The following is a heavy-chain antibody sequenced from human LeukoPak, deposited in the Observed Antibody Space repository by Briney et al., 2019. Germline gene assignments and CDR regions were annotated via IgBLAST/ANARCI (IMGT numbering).Heavy chain of an antibody. J-gene: IGHJ4*02. D-gene: IGHD3-22*01. CDR1: GFTFSDYY. CDR2: ISSSGSTI. Sequence: GGSLRLSCAASGFTFSDYYMSWIRQAPGKGLEWVSYISSSGSTIYYADSVKGRFTISWDNAKNSLYLQMNSLRAEDTAVYYCATLPAPSDSSGYSTDYWGQGTLVTVSS. CDR3: ATLPAPSDSSGYSTDY. V-gene: IGHV3-11*01.